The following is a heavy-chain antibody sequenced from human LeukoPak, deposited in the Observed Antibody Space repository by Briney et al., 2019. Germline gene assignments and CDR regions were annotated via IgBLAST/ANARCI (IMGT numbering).Heavy chain of an antibody. CDR3: ARVNWNDVGVYFDY. CDR1: GGTFSSYA. D-gene: IGHD1-1*01. Sequence: ASVKVSCKASGGTFSSYAISWVRQAPGQGLEWMGWINPNSGGTNYAQKFQGRVTMTRDTSISTAYMELSRLRSDDTAVYYCARVNWNDVGVYFDYWGQGTLVTVSS. J-gene: IGHJ4*02. V-gene: IGHV1-2*02. CDR2: INPNSGGT.